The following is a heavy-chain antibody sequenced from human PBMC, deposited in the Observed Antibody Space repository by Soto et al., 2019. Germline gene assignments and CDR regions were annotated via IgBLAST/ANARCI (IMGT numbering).Heavy chain of an antibody. D-gene: IGHD6-6*01. J-gene: IGHJ6*02. V-gene: IGHV4-4*07. CDR3: ASGRLVSRYDGLDV. CDR2: IFTSGNT. Sequence: SETLSLTCTVSGDSMNDYYRSWIRQPDGKGREWIGRIFTSGNTNYNPSLRSLLTSPADTSTNHGSPRVTAVTSSDTAVYYCASGRLVSRYDGLDVWGQETTVTVSS. CDR1: GDSMNDYY.